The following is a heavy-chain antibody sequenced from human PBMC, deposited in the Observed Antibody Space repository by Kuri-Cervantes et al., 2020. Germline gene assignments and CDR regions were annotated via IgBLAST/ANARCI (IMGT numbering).Heavy chain of an antibody. V-gene: IGHV3-48*04. CDR2: ISSSGSTI. J-gene: IGHJ4*02. D-gene: IGHD1-26*01. Sequence: GESLKISCAASGFTFSSYSMNWVRQAPGKGLEWVSYISSSGSTIYYADSVKGRFTISRDNAKNSLYLQMNSLRAEDTAVYYCARVRGSYSSDYWGQGILVTVSS. CDR1: GFTFSSYS. CDR3: ARVRGSYSSDY.